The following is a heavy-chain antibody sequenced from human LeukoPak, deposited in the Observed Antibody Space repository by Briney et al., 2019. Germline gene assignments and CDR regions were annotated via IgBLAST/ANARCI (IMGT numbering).Heavy chain of an antibody. CDR2: INQDGSEK. V-gene: IGHV3-7*05. CDR1: GFSFSDYW. Sequence: GGSLRLSCAASGFSFSDYWMTWVRQAPGKGLEWVANINQDGSEKYYVDSVKGRFTISRDNAKNSLYLQMNSLRAEDTAVYYCASDLLYWGQGTLVTVSS. D-gene: IGHD2-15*01. CDR3: ASDLLY. J-gene: IGHJ4*02.